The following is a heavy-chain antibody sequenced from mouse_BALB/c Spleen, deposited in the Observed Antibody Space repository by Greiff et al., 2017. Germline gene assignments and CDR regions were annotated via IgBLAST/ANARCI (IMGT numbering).Heavy chain of an antibody. CDR3: AREETTATDY. Sequence: VQLRQSGAELVRPGSSVKISCKASGYAFSSYWMNWVKQRPGQGLEWIGQIYPGDGDTNYNGKFKGKATLTADKSSSTAYMQLSSLTSEDSAVYFCAREETTATDYWGQGTTLTVSS. V-gene: IGHV1-80*01. CDR2: IYPGDGDT. J-gene: IGHJ2*01. D-gene: IGHD1-2*01. CDR1: GYAFSSYW.